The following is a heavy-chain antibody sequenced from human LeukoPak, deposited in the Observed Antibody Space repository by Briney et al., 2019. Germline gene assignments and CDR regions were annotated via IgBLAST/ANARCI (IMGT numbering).Heavy chain of an antibody. V-gene: IGHV3-23*01. J-gene: IGHJ5*01. D-gene: IGHD3-22*01. CDR2: VTGSTRNT. CDR3: ATGYSDSLRSPLDS. Sequence: GGSLRLSCAASGFNFSNYAMTWVRRAPGKGLEWVSAVTGSTRNTYYADSVKGRFTISRDDSKNTLFLQMNSLRAEDTAVYYCATGYSDSLRSPLDSWGQGTLVTVSS. CDR1: GFNFSNYA.